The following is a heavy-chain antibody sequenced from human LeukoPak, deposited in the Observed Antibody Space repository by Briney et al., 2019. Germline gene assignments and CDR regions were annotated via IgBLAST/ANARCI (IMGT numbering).Heavy chain of an antibody. J-gene: IGHJ6*02. CDR1: GGSISSYY. D-gene: IGHD2-2*01. CDR3: AREGGGYCSSTSCLYYYYYGMDV. CDR2: IYYSGST. Sequence: SETLSLTCTVSGGSISSYYWSWIRHPPGKGLEGIGYIYYSGSTNYNPSLKSRVTISVDTSKNQFSLKLSSVTAADTAVYYCAREGGGYCSSTSCLYYYYYGMDVWGQGTTVTVSS. V-gene: IGHV4-59*01.